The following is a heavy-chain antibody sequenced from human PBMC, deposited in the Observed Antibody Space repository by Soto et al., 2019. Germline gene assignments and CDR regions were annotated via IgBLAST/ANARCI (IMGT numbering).Heavy chain of an antibody. CDR1: GFTFSSYA. CDR2: ISGSGGST. CDR3: AKDKDFWSGHNYFDF. V-gene: IGHV3-23*01. J-gene: IGHJ4*02. Sequence: GGSLRLSCAASGFTFSSYAISWVRQAPGKGLEWVSAISGSGGSTYYADSVKGRFTISRDNSKNTLYLQMNSLRAEDTAAYYCAKDKDFWSGHNYFDFWGQGTLVTVSS. D-gene: IGHD3-3*01.